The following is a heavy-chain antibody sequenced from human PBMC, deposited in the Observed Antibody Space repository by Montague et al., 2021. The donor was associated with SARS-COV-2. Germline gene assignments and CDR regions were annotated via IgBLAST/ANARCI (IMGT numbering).Heavy chain of an antibody. CDR2: ISSSSSYI. Sequence: SLRLSCAASGFTFSSYSMNWVRQAPGKGLEWASSISSSSSYIYYAVSVKGRFTISRDNAKNSLYLQMNSLGAEDTAVYYCARAYHYDILTGYYSSWGQGTLVTVSS. CDR1: GFTFSSYS. D-gene: IGHD3-9*01. CDR3: ARAYHYDILTGYYSS. J-gene: IGHJ5*02. V-gene: IGHV3-21*01.